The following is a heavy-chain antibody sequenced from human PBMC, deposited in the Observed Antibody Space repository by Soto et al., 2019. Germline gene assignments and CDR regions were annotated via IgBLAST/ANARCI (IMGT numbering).Heavy chain of an antibody. CDR3: ARSQGSSPSLGVYSYYYDGMDV. J-gene: IGHJ6*02. V-gene: IGHV1-69*01. D-gene: IGHD2-2*01. CDR2: IIPIPGTA. Sequence: QVQLVQSGAEVKKPGSSVKVSCKASGGTFGSYAISWVRQAPGPGLEWMGGIIPIPGTANYAQKFQGRVTIAADESTSTAYMELSRRRSADTAVYYCARSQGSSPSLGVYSYYYDGMDVWAQGPRVTVSS. CDR1: GGTFGSYA.